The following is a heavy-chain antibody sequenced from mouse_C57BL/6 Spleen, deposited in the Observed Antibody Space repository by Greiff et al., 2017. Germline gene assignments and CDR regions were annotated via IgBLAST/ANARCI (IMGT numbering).Heavy chain of an antibody. J-gene: IGHJ4*01. Sequence: QVQLQQPGAELVRPGSSVKLSCKASGYTFTSYWMDWVKQRPGQGLEWIGNIYPSDSETHYNQKFKDKATLTVDKSSSTAYMQRSSLTSEDSAVYYGARWDLILLGAMDYWGQGTSVTVSS. D-gene: IGHD2-10*01. V-gene: IGHV1-61*01. CDR3: ARWDLILLGAMDY. CDR1: GYTFTSYW. CDR2: IYPSDSET.